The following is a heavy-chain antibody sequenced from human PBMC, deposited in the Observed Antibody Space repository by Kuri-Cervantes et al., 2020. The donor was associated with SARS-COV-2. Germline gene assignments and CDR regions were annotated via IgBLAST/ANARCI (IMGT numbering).Heavy chain of an antibody. D-gene: IGHD5-24*01. CDR3: AKDAGDGYNSTFDS. CDR1: GFTFSSYG. Sequence: GESLKISCAASGFTFSSYGMHWVRQAPGKGLEWVAFIRYDGSNKYYADSVKGRFTISRDQAKNTLHLQMNNLRVEDAGVYYCAKDAGDGYNSTFDSWGQGTRVTVSS. V-gene: IGHV3-30*02. J-gene: IGHJ4*02. CDR2: IRYDGSNK.